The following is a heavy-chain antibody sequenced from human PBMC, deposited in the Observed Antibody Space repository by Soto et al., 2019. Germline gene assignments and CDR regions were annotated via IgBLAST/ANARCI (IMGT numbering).Heavy chain of an antibody. V-gene: IGHV3-48*02. CDR1: GFIFSSYG. CDR2: ISSSSSTI. D-gene: IGHD6-19*01. Sequence: EVQLVESGGGLVQPGGSLRLSCAASGFIFSSYGMNWVRQAPGKGLEWVSYISSSSSTIYYVDSVKGRFTISRDNAKNSLYLQMNSLRDEDTAVYYCARYKGIPMTGTVYYYGMDVWGQGTTVTVSS. CDR3: ARYKGIPMTGTVYYYGMDV. J-gene: IGHJ6*02.